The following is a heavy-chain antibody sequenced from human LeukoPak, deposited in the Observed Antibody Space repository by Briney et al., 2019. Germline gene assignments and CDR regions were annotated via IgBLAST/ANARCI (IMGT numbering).Heavy chain of an antibody. J-gene: IGHJ6*03. CDR2: ITSSSSYI. CDR1: GFTFSSYS. CDR3: ARDGDTVLTRGYYYYMDV. D-gene: IGHD4-23*01. V-gene: IGHV3-21*01. Sequence: PGGSLRLSCAASGFTFSSYSMNWVRQAPGKGPEWVSSITSSSSYIYYADSVKGRFTISRDNARNSLYLQMNSLRAEDTALYYCARDGDTVLTRGYYYYMDVWGKGTTVTVSS.